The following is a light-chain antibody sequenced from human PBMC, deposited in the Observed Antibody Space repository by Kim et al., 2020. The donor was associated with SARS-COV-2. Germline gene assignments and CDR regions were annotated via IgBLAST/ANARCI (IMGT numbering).Light chain of an antibody. CDR3: SSYAGSNNYV. V-gene: IGLV2-8*01. CDR2: EVD. J-gene: IGLJ1*01. Sequence: IYCTGTSSDVGAYNYVSWYQQHAGKAPKLMICEVDKRPSGVPDRFSGSKSGNTASLTVSGLQAEDEADYYCSSYAGSNNYVFGTGTKVTVL. CDR1: SSDVGAYNY.